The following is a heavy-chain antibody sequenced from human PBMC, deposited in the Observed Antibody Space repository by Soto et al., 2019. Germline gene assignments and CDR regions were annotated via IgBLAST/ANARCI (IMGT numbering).Heavy chain of an antibody. V-gene: IGHV1-3*01. CDR2: INAGTGNT. D-gene: IGHD2-8*02. J-gene: IGHJ4*01. CDR3: ARGRASWYWDF. CDR1: GYTFTNYV. Sequence: GASVKVSCKTFGYTFTNYVIHWVRQAPGQGLEWMGWINAGTGNTKYLQKLQDRLTISRDTSAATAYLDLSRLASEDTAVYYCARGRASWYWDFWGHGTLVTVSS.